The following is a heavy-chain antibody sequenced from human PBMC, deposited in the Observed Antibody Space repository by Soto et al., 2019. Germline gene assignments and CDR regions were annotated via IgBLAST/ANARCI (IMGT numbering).Heavy chain of an antibody. J-gene: IGHJ1*01. CDR3: AREGGTYYDRSGYYAYKY. D-gene: IGHD3-22*01. CDR1: GFTFSSYW. Sequence: EVQLVESGGGLVQPGGSLRLSCAASGFTFSSYWMHWVRQAPGKGLMWVSRINSEGSNRNYADSVKGRFTISRDNAKNTVYLEMNSLRVEDTAVYYCAREGGTYYDRSGYYAYKYWGQGSWSPSPQ. CDR2: INSEGSNR. V-gene: IGHV3-74*01.